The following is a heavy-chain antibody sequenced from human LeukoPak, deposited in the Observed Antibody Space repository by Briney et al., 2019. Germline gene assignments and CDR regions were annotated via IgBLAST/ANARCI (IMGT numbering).Heavy chain of an antibody. CDR1: GFTFSSYD. D-gene: IGHD3-10*01. J-gene: IGHJ6*03. V-gene: IGHV3-13*01. CDR2: IGTAGDT. Sequence: PGGSLRLSCAASGFTFSSYDMHWVRQATGKGLEWVSVIGTAGDTYYPGSVKGRFTISRENAKNSLYLQMNSLRAGDTAVYYCARASVYYGSGRSYYMDVWGKGTTVTVSS. CDR3: ARASVYYGSGRSYYMDV.